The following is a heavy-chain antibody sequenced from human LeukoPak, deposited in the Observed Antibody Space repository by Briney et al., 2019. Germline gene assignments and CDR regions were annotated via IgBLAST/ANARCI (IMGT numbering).Heavy chain of an antibody. CDR1: GGTFSSFA. J-gene: IGHJ4*02. Sequence: GASVKVSCKASGGTFSSFAIIWVRQAPGQGLEWMGWINPKSGGTNEAQKFHDRVTMTRDTSIRTAYMEVSRLRSDDTAVYYCARSPDILTGENFDYWGQGTLVTVSS. CDR3: ARSPDILTGENFDY. CDR2: INPKSGGT. D-gene: IGHD3-9*01. V-gene: IGHV1-2*02.